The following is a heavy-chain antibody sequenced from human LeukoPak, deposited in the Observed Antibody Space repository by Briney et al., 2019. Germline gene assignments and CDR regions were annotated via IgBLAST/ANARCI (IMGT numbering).Heavy chain of an antibody. J-gene: IGHJ4*02. CDR1: GFTFSTYG. CDR2: IRYDGSNK. CDR3: AKGHYYNILTGYSVRRGLDY. V-gene: IGHV3-30*02. Sequence: PGGSLRLSCAASGFTFSTYGMPWVRRAPGKGLEWVAFIRYDGSNKYHADSVKGRFTISRDNSKNTLYLQMNSLRAEDTAVYYCAKGHYYNILTGYSVRRGLDYWGQGTLVTVSS. D-gene: IGHD3-9*01.